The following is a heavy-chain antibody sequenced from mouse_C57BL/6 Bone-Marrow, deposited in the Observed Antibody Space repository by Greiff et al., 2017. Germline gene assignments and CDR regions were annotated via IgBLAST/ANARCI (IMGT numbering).Heavy chain of an antibody. CDR3: ARAYYSNYRFAY. V-gene: IGHV1-61*01. J-gene: IGHJ3*01. Sequence: QVQLQPPGAELVRPGSSVKLSCKASGYTFTSYWMDWVKQRPGQGLEWIGNIYPSDSETHYNQKFKDKATLTVDKSSSTAYMQLSSLTSEDSAVYYCARAYYSNYRFAYWGQGTLVTVSA. CDR1: GYTFTSYW. D-gene: IGHD2-5*01. CDR2: IYPSDSET.